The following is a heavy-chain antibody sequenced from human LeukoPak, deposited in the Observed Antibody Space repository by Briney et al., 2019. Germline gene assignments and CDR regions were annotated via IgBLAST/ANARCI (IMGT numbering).Heavy chain of an antibody. J-gene: IGHJ4*02. CDR2: FYYTGST. CDR1: GGSLSSFY. D-gene: IGHD3-22*01. CDR3: ARGYNPHYYDSSGNPYYFDY. V-gene: IGHV4-59*07. Sequence: PSATLSLPCTVSGGSLSSFYWSCIRHPTGKELVGIRYFYYTGSTKYNPSLNSRITISGDTSKNQFSLKLSSVTAADTAVYSCARGYNPHYYDSSGNPYYFDYWGQGTLVTVSS.